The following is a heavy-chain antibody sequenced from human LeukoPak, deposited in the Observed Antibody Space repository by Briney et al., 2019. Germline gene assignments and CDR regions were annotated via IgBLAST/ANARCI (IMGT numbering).Heavy chain of an antibody. Sequence: PSETLSLTCAVSDGSISNSNWWSWVRQPPGKGLEWIGEIYHSGRTNYNPSLKSRITISVDKSKNQISLKLSSVTAADTAVYYCARAGGRYCSGGSCLAFDYWGQGTLVTVSS. J-gene: IGHJ4*02. V-gene: IGHV4-4*02. CDR2: IYHSGRT. CDR1: DGSISNSNW. D-gene: IGHD2-15*01. CDR3: ARAGGRYCSGGSCLAFDY.